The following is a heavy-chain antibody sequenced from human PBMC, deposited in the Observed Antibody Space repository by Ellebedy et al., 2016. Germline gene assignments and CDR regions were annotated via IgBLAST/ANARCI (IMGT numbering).Heavy chain of an antibody. CDR2: IRSKANSYAT. CDR3: TRLAHGGFGELYN. CDR1: GFTFSGSA. V-gene: IGHV3-73*01. D-gene: IGHD3-10*01. J-gene: IGHJ4*02. Sequence: GGSLRLSCAASGFTFSGSAMHWVRQASGKGLEWVGRIRSKANSYATAYAASVKGRFTISRDDSKNTAYLQMNSLKTEDTAVYYCTRLAHGGFGELYNWGQGTLVTVSS.